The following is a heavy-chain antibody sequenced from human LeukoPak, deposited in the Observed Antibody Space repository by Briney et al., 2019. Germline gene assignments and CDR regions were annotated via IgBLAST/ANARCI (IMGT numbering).Heavy chain of an antibody. V-gene: IGHV1-58*02. D-gene: IGHD6-19*01. CDR3: AKGAHSSGWLGFDY. CDR1: GFTFTSSA. Sequence: SVKVSCKASGFTFTSSAMQWVRQARGQRLEWIGWIVVGSGNTNYAQKFQERVTITRDMSTSTAYMELSSLRSEDTAVYYCAKGAHSSGWLGFDYWGQGTLVTVSS. CDR2: IVVGSGNT. J-gene: IGHJ4*02.